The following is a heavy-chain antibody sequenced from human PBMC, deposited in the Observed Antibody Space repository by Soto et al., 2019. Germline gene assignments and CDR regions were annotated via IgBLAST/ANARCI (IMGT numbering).Heavy chain of an antibody. Sequence: QVQLVESGGGSVKPGGSLRLSCAASGFIFSDYYMSWIRQAPGKGLEWISYISSSGTNIYYADSVRGRFTISRDNAKNSLYLQMNSLTVEDTAVYYCARASGADYYDSSGWFDPWGQGTLVTVSS. CDR3: ARASGADYYDSSGWFDP. D-gene: IGHD3-22*01. V-gene: IGHV3-11*01. J-gene: IGHJ5*02. CDR1: GFIFSDYY. CDR2: ISSSGTNI.